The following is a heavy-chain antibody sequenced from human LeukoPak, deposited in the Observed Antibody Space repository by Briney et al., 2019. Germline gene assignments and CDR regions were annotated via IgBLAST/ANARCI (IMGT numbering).Heavy chain of an antibody. CDR1: GITFSNYG. CDR2: IRFDGSNR. V-gene: IGHV3-30*02. CDR3: APPPYGSAPKD. J-gene: IGHJ4*02. D-gene: IGHD3-10*01. Sequence: GGSLRLSCVASGITFSNYGMHWVRQAPGKGLEWVAFIRFDGSNRYYADSVKGRFTISRDTSKNTLYLQMNSLRAEDTAVYYCAPPPYGSAPKDWGQGTLVTVSS.